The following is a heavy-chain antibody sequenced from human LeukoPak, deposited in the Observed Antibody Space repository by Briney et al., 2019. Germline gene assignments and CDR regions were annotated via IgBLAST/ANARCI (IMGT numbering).Heavy chain of an antibody. V-gene: IGHV3-23*01. Sequence: GGSLRLSCAAPEFTFSSYAMSWVRQAPGKGLVWVSTISGPGSTKYYADSVEGRFTISRDDSKNNLFLQMNSLRVEDTAVYYCAKVRGGFTYGGYFDHWGQGALVIVSS. CDR1: EFTFSSYA. CDR3: AKVRGGFTYGGYFDH. J-gene: IGHJ4*02. CDR2: ISGPGSTK. D-gene: IGHD5-18*01.